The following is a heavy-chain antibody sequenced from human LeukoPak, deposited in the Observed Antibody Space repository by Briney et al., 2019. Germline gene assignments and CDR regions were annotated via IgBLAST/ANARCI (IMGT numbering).Heavy chain of an antibody. V-gene: IGHV3-7*04. D-gene: IGHD3-10*01. J-gene: IGHJ4*02. CDR1: GFTFSSYW. CDR2: IKQDGSEK. CDR3: ARAYYYGSGSPGDY. Sequence: GGSLRLSCAASGFTFSSYWMSWVRQAPGKGLEWVANIKQDGSEKYYVDSVKGRFTISRDNAKNSLYLQMNSLRAEDTAVYYCARAYYYGSGSPGDYWGQGTPVTVSS.